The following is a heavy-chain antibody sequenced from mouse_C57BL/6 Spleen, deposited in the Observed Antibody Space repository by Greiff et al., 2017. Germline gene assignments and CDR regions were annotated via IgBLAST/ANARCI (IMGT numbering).Heavy chain of an antibody. CDR1: GYTFTSYW. CDR3: ARDMTTGAMDY. CDR2: IDPSDSYT. V-gene: IGHV1-59*01. Sequence: VQLQQPGAELVRPGTSVKLSCKASGYTFTSYWMHWVKQRPGQGLEWIGVIDPSDSYTNYNQKFKGKATLTVDTSSSTAYMQLSSLTSEDSAVYYCARDMTTGAMDYWGQGTSVTVSS. J-gene: IGHJ4*01.